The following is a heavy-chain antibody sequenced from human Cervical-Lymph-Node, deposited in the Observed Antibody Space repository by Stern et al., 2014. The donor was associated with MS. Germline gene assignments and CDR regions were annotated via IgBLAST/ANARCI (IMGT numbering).Heavy chain of an antibody. Sequence: VQLVQSGAEVRKPGSSVKVSCKASGATFSTNAISWLRQAPGQGPEWMGAIVPIFGRANYVQKVRGRITITADESASTTYMELRSLGSEDTAVYYCAREHHGGNFAAWGQGTLVTVSS. CDR2: IVPIFGRA. CDR1: GATFSTNA. J-gene: IGHJ5*02. V-gene: IGHV1-69*01. D-gene: IGHD4-23*01. CDR3: AREHHGGNFAA.